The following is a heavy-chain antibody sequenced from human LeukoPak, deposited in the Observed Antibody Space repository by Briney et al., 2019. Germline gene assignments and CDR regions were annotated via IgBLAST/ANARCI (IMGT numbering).Heavy chain of an antibody. CDR2: AFSSGST. D-gene: IGHD3-22*01. Sequence: SETLSLTCTVSGGSVSRNYWTWIRQSPGKGLEWIGYAFSSGSTNYNPSLKGRVTISVDTSDNEVSLKLDSVTAADTAMYYCARGMSPLPSLYDSSGYPPDSWGQGTLVTVSS. CDR3: ARGMSPLPSLYDSSGYPPDS. V-gene: IGHV4-59*02. CDR1: GGSVSRNY. J-gene: IGHJ4*02.